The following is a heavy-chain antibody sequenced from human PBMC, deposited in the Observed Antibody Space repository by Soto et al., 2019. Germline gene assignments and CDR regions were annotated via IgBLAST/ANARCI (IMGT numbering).Heavy chain of an antibody. Sequence: QVQLVESGGGVVQPGRSLRLSCAASGFTFSSYAMHWVRQAPGKGLEWVAVISYDGSNKYYADSVKGRFTISRDNSKNSLYLQMNSLRAEDTAVYYCARDPLWGTAMVLWYFDLWVRGTLVTVSS. D-gene: IGHD5-18*01. CDR2: ISYDGSNK. CDR1: GFTFSSYA. V-gene: IGHV3-30-3*01. CDR3: ARDPLWGTAMVLWYFDL. J-gene: IGHJ2*01.